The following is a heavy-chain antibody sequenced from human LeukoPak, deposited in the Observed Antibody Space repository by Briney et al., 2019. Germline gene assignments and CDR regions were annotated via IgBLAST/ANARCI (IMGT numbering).Heavy chain of an antibody. CDR3: ARGGDSSGYYYALNY. D-gene: IGHD3-22*01. Sequence: SQTLSLTCAVSGGSISSGGYSWSWIRQPPGKGLEWIGYIYHSGSTYYNPSLKSRVTISVDRSKNQFSLKLSSVTAADTAVYYCARGGDSSGYYYALNYWGQGTLVTVSS. CDR2: IYHSGST. V-gene: IGHV4-30-2*01. CDR1: GGSISSGGYS. J-gene: IGHJ4*02.